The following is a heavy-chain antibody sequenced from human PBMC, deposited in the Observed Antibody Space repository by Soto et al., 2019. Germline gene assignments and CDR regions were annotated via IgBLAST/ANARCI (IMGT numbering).Heavy chain of an antibody. CDR1: GYTFTNYG. CDR3: AAVRQLVGYFYYYMDV. V-gene: IGHV1-18*01. D-gene: IGHD6-6*01. J-gene: IGHJ6*03. CDR2: ISAYNGNT. Sequence: QVQLLQSGAEVKKPGASVKVSCKASGYTFTNYGITWVRQAPGQGLEWMGWISAYNGNTHYTQRLQGRVTMTTDTSTSTTYMELRGLRSDATAVYYCAAVRQLVGYFYYYMDVWGKGTTVTVSS.